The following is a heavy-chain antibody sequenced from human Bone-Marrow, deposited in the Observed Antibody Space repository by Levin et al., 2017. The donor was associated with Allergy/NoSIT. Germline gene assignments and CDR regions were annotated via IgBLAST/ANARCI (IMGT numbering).Heavy chain of an antibody. D-gene: IGHD2-2*01. V-gene: IGHV4-30-4*01. CDR3: ARSTSMPPDYGMDV. Sequence: SETLSLTCNVSGGSISNSDHYWSWLRQPPGKGPEWIGYIYYNGRTYYNPSLNSRISISLDASRTQFSLKLTSVTAADSAVYYCARSTSMPPDYGMDVWGQGTTVTVSS. CDR2: IYYNGRT. CDR1: GGSISNSDHY. J-gene: IGHJ6*02.